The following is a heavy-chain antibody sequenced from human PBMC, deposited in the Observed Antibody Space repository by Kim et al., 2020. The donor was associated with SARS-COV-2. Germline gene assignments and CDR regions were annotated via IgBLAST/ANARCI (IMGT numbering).Heavy chain of an antibody. Sequence: SETLSLTCTVSGGSISSSSYYWGWIRQPPGKGLEWIGSIYYSGSTYYNPSLKSRVTISVDTSKNQFSLKLSSVTAADTAVYYCARLARQPDQPTFGGVDPDFDYWGQGTLVTVSS. V-gene: IGHV4-39*01. J-gene: IGHJ4*02. D-gene: IGHD3-16*01. CDR2: IYYSGST. CDR1: GGSISSSSYY. CDR3: ARLARQPDQPTFGGVDPDFDY.